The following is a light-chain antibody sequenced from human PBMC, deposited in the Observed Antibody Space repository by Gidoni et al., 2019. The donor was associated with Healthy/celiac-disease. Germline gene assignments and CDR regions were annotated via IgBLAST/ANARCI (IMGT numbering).Light chain of an antibody. CDR1: QSVSSN. CDR2: GAS. V-gene: IGKV3-15*01. Sequence: EIVMTQSPATLSVSPGERATLSCRASQSVSSNLARYQQKPGQAPRLLIYGASTRATGIPARFSGSGSGTEFTLTISSLQSEDFAVYYCQQYNNWPPAVTFGPGTKVDIK. CDR3: QQYNNWPPAVT. J-gene: IGKJ3*01.